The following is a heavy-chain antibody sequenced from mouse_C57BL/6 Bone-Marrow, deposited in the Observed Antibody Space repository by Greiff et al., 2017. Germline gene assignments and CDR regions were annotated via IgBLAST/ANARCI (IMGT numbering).Heavy chain of an antibody. Sequence: EVKVVESGGGLVQPKGSLKLSCAASGFSFNTYAMNWVRQAPGTGLEWVARIRSKSNNYATYYADSVKDRFTISRDDSESMLYLQMSNLKTEDTAMYYCVRRGFDYWGQGTTRTVSS. CDR1: GFSFNTYA. J-gene: IGHJ2*01. V-gene: IGHV10-1*01. CDR2: IRSKSNNYAT. CDR3: VRRGFDY.